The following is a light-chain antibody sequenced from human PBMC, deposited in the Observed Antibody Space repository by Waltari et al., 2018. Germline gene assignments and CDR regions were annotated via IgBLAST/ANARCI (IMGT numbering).Light chain of an antibody. CDR1: PSVHNY. CDR3: QQRGNWIT. CDR2: KAL. Sequence: EIVLKQSPGTLSLSPGERATLACRASPSVHNYLAWYQQKPGQAPRLLIYKALHRATGIPARFSGSGSGTDFTLTISRLQPEDFGVYYCQQRGNWITFGQGTRLEIK. V-gene: IGKV3-11*01. J-gene: IGKJ5*01.